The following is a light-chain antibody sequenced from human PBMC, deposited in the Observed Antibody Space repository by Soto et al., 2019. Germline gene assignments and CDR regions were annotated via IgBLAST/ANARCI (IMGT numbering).Light chain of an antibody. CDR3: RSYTSSSTLVV. J-gene: IGLJ2*01. Sequence: QSALTQPASVSGSPGQSITISCTGTSSDVGGYNYVSWYQQHPGKAPKLMIYDVSNRPSGVSNRFSGSKSGNTASLNISGLQAEDEADSYCRSYTSSSTLVVFGGGPKLTVL. CDR1: SSDVGGYNY. CDR2: DVS. V-gene: IGLV2-14*01.